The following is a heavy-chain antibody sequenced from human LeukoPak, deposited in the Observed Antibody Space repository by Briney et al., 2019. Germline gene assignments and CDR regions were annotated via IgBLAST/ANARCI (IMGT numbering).Heavy chain of an antibody. D-gene: IGHD6-13*01. CDR2: INPSGGST. J-gene: IGHJ4*02. Sequence: ASVKVSCKASGYTFTSYYMHWVRQAPGQGLEWMGIINPSGGSTSYAQKFQGRVTMTRDMSTSTVYMELSSLRSEDTAVYYCARYKREGSSSSYYFDYWGQGTLVTVSS. CDR1: GYTFTSYY. V-gene: IGHV1-46*01. CDR3: ARYKREGSSSSYYFDY.